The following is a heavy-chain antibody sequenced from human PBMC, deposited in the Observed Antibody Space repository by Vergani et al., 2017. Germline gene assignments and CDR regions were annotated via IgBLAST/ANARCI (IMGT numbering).Heavy chain of an antibody. CDR2: IYYSGSP. D-gene: IGHD2/OR15-2a*01. J-gene: IGHJ6*02. V-gene: IGHV4-31*03. CDR3: ARSGVSYYYGMDV. Sequence: QVQLQESGPGLVKPSQTLSLTCTVSGGSISSGGYYWSWIRQHPGKGLEWIGYIYYSGSPYYNPSLKSRVTISVDTSKNQFSLKLSSVTAADTAVYYCARSGVSYYYGMDVWGQGTTVTVSS. CDR1: GGSISSGGYY.